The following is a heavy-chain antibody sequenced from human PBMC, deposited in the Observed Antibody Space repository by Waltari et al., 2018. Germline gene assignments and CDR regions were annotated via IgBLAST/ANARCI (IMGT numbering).Heavy chain of an antibody. Sequence: ESGGGLVQPGGSLRLSCAASGFTVSSNYMSWVRQAPGKGLEWVSVIYSGGSTYYADSVKGRFTISRDNSKNTLYLQMNSLRAEDTAVYYCARALLLYYYDSSGYLGYWGQGTLVTVSS. CDR1: GFTVSSNY. CDR2: IYSGGST. CDR3: ARALLLYYYDSSGYLGY. V-gene: IGHV3-66*02. D-gene: IGHD3-22*01. J-gene: IGHJ4*02.